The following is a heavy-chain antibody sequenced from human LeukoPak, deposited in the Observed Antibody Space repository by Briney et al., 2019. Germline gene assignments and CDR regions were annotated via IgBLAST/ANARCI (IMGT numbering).Heavy chain of an antibody. V-gene: IGHV3-30*03. CDR3: ARDRAPYSSGWSGFDY. J-gene: IGHJ4*02. CDR2: ISFDGSNE. D-gene: IGHD6-19*01. CDR1: GFTFSSYA. Sequence: GGSLRLSCAASGFTFSSYAMSWVRQAPGKGLDWVAVISFDGSNEYYADSVKGRFTISRDNSKDTVFLQMNSLRPEDTAVYYCARDRAPYSSGWSGFDYWGQGTLVSVSS.